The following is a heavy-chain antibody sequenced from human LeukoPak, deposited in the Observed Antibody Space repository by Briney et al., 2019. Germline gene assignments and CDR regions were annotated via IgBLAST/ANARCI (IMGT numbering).Heavy chain of an antibody. Sequence: PSETLSLTCSVSGGSISSSGHYWGWIRQPPGKGLEWIGIITYSGNSNYNPSLKSRVTISVDASNNQFSLKLTSMTAADTAVYYCVRRCYSGGVYYYFDYWGQGTLVTVSS. V-gene: IGHV4-39*01. CDR3: VRRCYSGGVYYYFDY. CDR2: ITYSGNS. D-gene: IGHD2-15*01. CDR1: GGSISSSGHY. J-gene: IGHJ4*02.